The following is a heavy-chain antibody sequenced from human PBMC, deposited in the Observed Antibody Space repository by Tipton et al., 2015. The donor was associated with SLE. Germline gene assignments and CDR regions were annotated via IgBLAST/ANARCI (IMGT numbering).Heavy chain of an antibody. CDR2: IYPDDSDT. V-gene: IGHV5-51*03. J-gene: IGHJ4*02. CDR3: VKYGGHTRSSVVDF. D-gene: IGHD6-6*01. CDR1: GYSFANYW. Sequence: QSGAEVKKPGESLKISCKGSGYSFANYWIGWVRQMPGKSLEWMGIIYPDDSDTRFSPSFEGQVTMSVEKSINTAYLQWSSLKASDTAMYYCVKYGGHTRSSVVDFWGQGALVTVSS.